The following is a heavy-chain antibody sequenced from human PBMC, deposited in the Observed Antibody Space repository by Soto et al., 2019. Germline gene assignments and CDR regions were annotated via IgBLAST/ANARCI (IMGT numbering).Heavy chain of an antibody. J-gene: IGHJ6*03. CDR3: ARGFIAVAGTKDGEYYYMDV. CDR2: INHSGST. Sequence: SETLSLTCAVYGGSFSGYYWSWIRQPPGKGLEWIGEINHSGSTNYNPSLKSRVTISVDTPKNQFSLKLSSVTAADTAVYYCARGFIAVAGTKDGEYYYMDVWGKGTTVTVS. V-gene: IGHV4-34*01. CDR1: GGSFSGYY. D-gene: IGHD6-19*01.